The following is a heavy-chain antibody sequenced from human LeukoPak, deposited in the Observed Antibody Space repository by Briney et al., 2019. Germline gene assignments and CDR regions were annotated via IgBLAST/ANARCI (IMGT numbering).Heavy chain of an antibody. CDR1: GYSFTSYW. CDR3: ARLSYYYGSGLADAFDI. Sequence: HGESLKISCKGSGYSFTSYWIGWVRQMPGKGLEWMGIIYPGDSDTRYSPSFQGQVTISADKSISTAYLQWSSLKASDTAMYYCARLSYYYGSGLADAFDIWGQGTTVTVSS. D-gene: IGHD3-10*01. V-gene: IGHV5-51*01. J-gene: IGHJ3*02. CDR2: IYPGDSDT.